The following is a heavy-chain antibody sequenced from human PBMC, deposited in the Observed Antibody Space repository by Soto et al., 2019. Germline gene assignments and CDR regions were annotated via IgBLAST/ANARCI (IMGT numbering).Heavy chain of an antibody. V-gene: IGHV1-69*02. Sequence: ASVNVSCKASGGTFSSYTFSWVREATGQGLEWMGRIIPILGIANYAQKFQGRVTITADKSTSTAYMELSSLRSEDTASYYCVKDILAGGADVWGQGTTVTVSS. J-gene: IGHJ6*02. D-gene: IGHD2-15*01. CDR1: GGTFSSYT. CDR3: VKDILAGGADV. CDR2: IIPILGIA.